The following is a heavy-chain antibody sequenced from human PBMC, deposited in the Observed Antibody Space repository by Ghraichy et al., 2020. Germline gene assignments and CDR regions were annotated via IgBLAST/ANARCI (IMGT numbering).Heavy chain of an antibody. D-gene: IGHD3-9*01. CDR2: YYSGST. CDR1: GGSISSVGYS. V-gene: IGHV4-30-4*07. CDR3: ARVFLDGYFDAGAFDY. Sequence: SETLSLTCAVSGGSISSVGYSWSWIRQPPGKGLEWIAYYSGSTYYNPPPQSRVTILVDTSKNRFSLVLSSVTAADTAVYFWARVFLDGYFDAGAFDYWGQGILVTVSS. J-gene: IGHJ4*02.